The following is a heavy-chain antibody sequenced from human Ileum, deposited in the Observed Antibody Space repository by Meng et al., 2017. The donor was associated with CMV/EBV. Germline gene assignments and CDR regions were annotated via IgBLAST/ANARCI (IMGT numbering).Heavy chain of an antibody. CDR1: GFYVKSNF. CDR3: AGGIAYEHYYDF. V-gene: IGHV3-53*01. J-gene: IGHJ4*02. Sequence: GESLKISCAASGFYVKSNFMTWVRQAPGKGLEWVSVIYSGGNTYYADSVKGRFTISRDTSKNSVYLQMDSLRAEDTAMYYCAGGIAYEHYYDFWGQGTLVTVSS. CDR2: IYSGGNT. D-gene: IGHD3-22*01.